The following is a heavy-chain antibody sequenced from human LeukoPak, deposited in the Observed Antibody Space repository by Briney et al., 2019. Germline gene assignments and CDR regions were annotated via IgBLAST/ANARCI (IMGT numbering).Heavy chain of an antibody. V-gene: IGHV1-18*01. CDR2: ISAYNGNT. J-gene: IGHJ4*02. Sequence: ASVRVSCKASGYTFTSYGLSWVRQAPGQGLEWMGWISAYNGNTNYAQKLQGRVTMTTDTSTSTAYMELRSLRSDDTAVYYCARARITIFGVVMPYFDYWGQGTLVTVSS. D-gene: IGHD3-3*01. CDR1: GYTFTSYG. CDR3: ARARITIFGVVMPYFDY.